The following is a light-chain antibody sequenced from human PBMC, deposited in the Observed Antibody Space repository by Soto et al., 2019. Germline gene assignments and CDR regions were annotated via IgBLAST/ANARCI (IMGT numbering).Light chain of an antibody. Sequence: DIQMTQSPATLSASVGDRVTITCRASQSISRWLTWYQQKPGKAPKLLIYEASILESGVPSRLSGSGSGTEFTLTIGGLQSEDFAVYYCQQYKNWPLFGQGTRLEI. CDR1: QSISRW. J-gene: IGKJ5*01. CDR3: QQYKNWPL. CDR2: EAS. V-gene: IGKV1-5*01.